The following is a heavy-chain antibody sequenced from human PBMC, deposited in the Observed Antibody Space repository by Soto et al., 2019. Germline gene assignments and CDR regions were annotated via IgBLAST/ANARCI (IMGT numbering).Heavy chain of an antibody. D-gene: IGHD3-3*01. CDR3: ARVDHGFWSGYYSMMDV. CDR2: IKQDGSEK. CDR1: GFTFSSYW. Sequence: GGSLKLSCAASGFTFSSYWMSWVRQAPGKGLEWVANIKQDGSEKYYVDSVKGRFTISRDNAKNSLYLQMNSLRAEDTAVYYCARVDHGFWSGYYSMMDVWGKGTTVTVSS. V-gene: IGHV3-7*01. J-gene: IGHJ6*04.